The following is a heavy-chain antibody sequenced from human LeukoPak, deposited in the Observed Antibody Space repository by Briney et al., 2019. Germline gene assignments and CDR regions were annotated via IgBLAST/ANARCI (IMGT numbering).Heavy chain of an antibody. CDR2: INTNTGNP. D-gene: IGHD6-13*01. CDR1: GYTFTSYA. V-gene: IGHV7-4-1*02. Sequence: ASVNVSFKASGYTFTSYAMNWVRQAPGQGLEGMGWINTNTGNPTYAQGFTGRFVFSLAASVSTAYLQISSIKAEDTAVYYCAREIAAAVYGRSYDAFDIWGQGTMVTVSS. J-gene: IGHJ3*02. CDR3: AREIAAAVYGRSYDAFDI.